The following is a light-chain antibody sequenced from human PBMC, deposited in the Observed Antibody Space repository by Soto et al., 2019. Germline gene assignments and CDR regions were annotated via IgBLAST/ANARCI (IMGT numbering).Light chain of an antibody. CDR1: TEAVTSGFY. J-gene: IGLJ3*02. Sequence: QAVVTQEPSLTVSPGGTLTLTCAPRTEAVTSGFYPHWFQQKPGQAPRAVIYSTSIKHSWTPARFSGSLLGGKAALTLSGVQPEDEADYYCLLFYRHIWVFGGGTKLTVL. CDR3: LLFYRHIWV. CDR2: STS. V-gene: IGLV7-43*01.